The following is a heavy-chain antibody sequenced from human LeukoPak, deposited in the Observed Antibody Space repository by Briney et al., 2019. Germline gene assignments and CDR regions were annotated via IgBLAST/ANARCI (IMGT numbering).Heavy chain of an antibody. CDR3: AKDKSYSELYHFDY. J-gene: IGHJ4*02. CDR2: IRSSSRTI. CDR1: GFTFSSYS. D-gene: IGHD3-3*01. V-gene: IGHV3-48*01. Sequence: GGSLRLSCAASGFTFSSYSMNWVRRAPGKGLEWVSYIRSSSRTIYYADSVKGRFTISRDNSQNILFLQMNSLRPEDTAVYYCAKDKSYSELYHFDYWGQGALVTVSS.